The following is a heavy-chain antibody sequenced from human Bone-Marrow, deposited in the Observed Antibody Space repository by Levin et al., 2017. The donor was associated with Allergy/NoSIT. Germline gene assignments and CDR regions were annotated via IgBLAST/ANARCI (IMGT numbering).Heavy chain of an antibody. Sequence: GGSLRLSCAASKFIFKNHAMAWLRQAPGQGLEWVSAVSGSGDQTYHADSVRGRFTISRDNSKDTLFLQMNNLRAEDTAVYFCAKGGVAAPPFYWGQGTLVTVSS. CDR3: AKGGVAAPPFY. J-gene: IGHJ4*02. D-gene: IGHD3-10*01. CDR2: VSGSGDQT. V-gene: IGHV3-23*01. CDR1: KFIFKNHA.